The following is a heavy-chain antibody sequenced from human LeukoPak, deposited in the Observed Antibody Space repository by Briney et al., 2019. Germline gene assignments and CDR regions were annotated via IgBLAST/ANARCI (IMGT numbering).Heavy chain of an antibody. CDR2: IYYSGST. Sequence: PSETLSLTCTVSGGSISSYYWSWIRQPPGKGLEWIGYIYYSGSTNYNPSLKTRVTISVDTSKNQFSLKLSSVTAADTAVYYCARHDSPWALKRTFDIWGQGTMVTVSS. V-gene: IGHV4-59*08. CDR3: ARHDSPWALKRTFDI. CDR1: GGSISSYY. D-gene: IGHD1-26*01. J-gene: IGHJ3*02.